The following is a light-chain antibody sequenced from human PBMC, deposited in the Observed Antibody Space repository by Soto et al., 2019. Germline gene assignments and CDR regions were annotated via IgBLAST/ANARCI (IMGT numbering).Light chain of an antibody. CDR2: GAS. CDR3: QQYDSSPLT. J-gene: IGKJ4*01. Sequence: EIVLTQSPGTLSLSRGERATLSCRASQSVRSSHLAWYQQKPGQAPRLLIYGASSRATGIPDRFSGSGSGTDFTLTISRLEPEDFVVYYCQQYDSSPLTFGGGTKVEIK. CDR1: QSVRSSH. V-gene: IGKV3-20*01.